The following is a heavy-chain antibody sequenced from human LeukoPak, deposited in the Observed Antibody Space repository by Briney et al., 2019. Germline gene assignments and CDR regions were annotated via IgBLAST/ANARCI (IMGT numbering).Heavy chain of an antibody. J-gene: IGHJ4*02. CDR1: SYT. V-gene: IGHV4-39*01. CDR2: IYYSGST. D-gene: IGHD3-10*01. CDR3: ARHYGP. Sequence: SYTLSWVRQPPGKGLEWIGSIYYSGSTYYNPSLKSRVTISVDTSKNQFSLKLNSVTATDTAVYYCARHYGPWGQGTLVTVSS.